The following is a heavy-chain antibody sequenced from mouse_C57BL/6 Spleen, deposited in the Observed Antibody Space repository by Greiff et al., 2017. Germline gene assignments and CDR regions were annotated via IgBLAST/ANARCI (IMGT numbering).Heavy chain of an antibody. CDR2: INPNYGTT. CDR1: GYSFTDYN. V-gene: IGHV1-39*01. D-gene: IGHD1-3*01. J-gene: IGHJ3*01. CDR3: ARSGLTNVAWFAY. Sequence: EVKLMESGPELVKPGASVKISCKASGYSFTDYNMNWVKQSNGKSLEWIGVINPNYGTTSYNQKFKGKATLTVDQSSSTAYMQLNSLTSEDSAVYYCARSGLTNVAWFAYWGQGTLVTVSA.